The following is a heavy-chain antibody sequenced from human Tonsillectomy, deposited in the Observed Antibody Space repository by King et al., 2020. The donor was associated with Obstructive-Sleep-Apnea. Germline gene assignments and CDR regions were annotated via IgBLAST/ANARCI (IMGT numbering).Heavy chain of an antibody. D-gene: IGHD2-15*01. V-gene: IGHV3-21*01. CDR3: ARGLRDPLLAGDFDY. Sequence: DVQLVESGGGLVKPGGSLRLSCAASGFTFSSYSMNWVRQAPGKGLEWVSSISSSSSYIYYADSVKGRFTISRDNAKNSLYMQMNSLRAEETAVYYCARGLRDPLLAGDFDYWGQGTLVTVSS. J-gene: IGHJ4*02. CDR2: ISSSSSYI. CDR1: GFTFSSYS.